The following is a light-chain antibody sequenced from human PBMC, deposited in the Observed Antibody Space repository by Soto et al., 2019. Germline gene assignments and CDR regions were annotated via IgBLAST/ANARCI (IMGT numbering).Light chain of an antibody. J-gene: IGKJ3*01. CDR3: QQYGSSPFT. CDR1: QSVTSSY. Sequence: ETVLTQSPGTLSLSPGERLTLSCRASQSVTSSYLAWYQHKPGQAPRLLIYGASTKATGTPDRFSGSGSGTDFTLTISRLEPEDFAVYYCQQYGSSPFTFGPGTKVDIK. CDR2: GAS. V-gene: IGKV3-20*01.